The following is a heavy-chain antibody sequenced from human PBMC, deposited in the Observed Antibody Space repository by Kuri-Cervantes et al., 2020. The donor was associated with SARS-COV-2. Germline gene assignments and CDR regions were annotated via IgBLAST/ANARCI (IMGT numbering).Heavy chain of an antibody. CDR3: ARDRRVVIGGGGLAGYMDV. CDR2: IYYSGST. V-gene: IGHV4-59*11. D-gene: IGHD3-3*01. CDR1: GGSISSHY. J-gene: IGHJ6*03. Sequence: SETLSLTCTVSGGSISSHYWSWIRQPPGKGLEWIGYIYYSGSTNYNPSLKSRVTISVDTSKNQFSLKLSSATAADTAVYYCARDRRVVIGGGGLAGYMDVWGKGTTVTVSS.